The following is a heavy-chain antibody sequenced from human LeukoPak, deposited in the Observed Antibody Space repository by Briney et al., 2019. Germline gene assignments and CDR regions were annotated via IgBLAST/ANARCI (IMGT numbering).Heavy chain of an antibody. CDR1: GDSISSSSYY. V-gene: IGHV4-39*01. CDR3: ARPGVPAAIFH. J-gene: IGHJ4*02. Sequence: SETLSLTCTVSGDSISSSSYYWGWIRQPPGKGLEWIGSIYYSGSTYYNPSLKSRVTISVDTSKNQFSLKLSSVTAADTAVYYCARPGVPAAIFHWGQGTLVTVSS. D-gene: IGHD2-2*01. CDR2: IYYSGST.